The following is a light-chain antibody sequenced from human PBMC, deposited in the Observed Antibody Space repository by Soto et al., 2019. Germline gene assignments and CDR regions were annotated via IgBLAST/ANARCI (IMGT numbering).Light chain of an antibody. V-gene: IGKV3D-15*01. J-gene: IGKJ4*01. Sequence: EIVMTQSPATLSVSAGERVTRSCRASQSVSSNLAWYQQKPGQAPRLLIYGASTRATGIPARFSGSGSGTDFTLTISSLQSEDFAVYYCQQYNNWPPLTFGGGTQVEIK. CDR2: GAS. CDR1: QSVSSN. CDR3: QQYNNWPPLT.